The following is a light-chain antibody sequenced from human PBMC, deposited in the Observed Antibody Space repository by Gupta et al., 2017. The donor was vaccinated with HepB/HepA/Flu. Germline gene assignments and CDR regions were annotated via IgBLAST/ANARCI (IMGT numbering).Light chain of an antibody. CDR3: QVWDNSRDHPGVV. Sequence: SYVLTQPPSVSVAPGKTASITCGGDNIGSKTVQWYQQKPGQAPVLVVYGDSDRPSGIPERFSGSNSGGTATLTITWVEAGDEADDYCQVWDNSRDHPGVVFGGGTKVAVL. V-gene: IGLV3-21*03. CDR1: NIGSKT. J-gene: IGLJ2*01. CDR2: GDS.